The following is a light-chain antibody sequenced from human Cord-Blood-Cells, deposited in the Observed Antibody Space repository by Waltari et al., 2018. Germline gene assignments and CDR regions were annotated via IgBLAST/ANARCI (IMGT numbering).Light chain of an antibody. V-gene: IGLV2-14*01. J-gene: IGLJ1*01. CDR3: SSDTSSSTLV. CDR1: RSAVGGYNY. CDR2: EVS. Sequence: SALTQPASVSGSPGQSITISCTGPRSAVGGYNYVSWYQQHPGKAPKLMIYEVSNRPSGVSNRFSGSKSGNTASLTISGLQAEDEADYYCSSDTSSSTLVFGTGTKVTVL.